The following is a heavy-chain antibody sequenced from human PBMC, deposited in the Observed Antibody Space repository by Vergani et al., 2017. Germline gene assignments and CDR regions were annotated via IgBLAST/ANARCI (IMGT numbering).Heavy chain of an antibody. CDR1: GFTFSSYS. CDR3: ARKGGWSSSWEFDY. CDR2: ISSSSSYI. V-gene: IGHV3-21*01. Sequence: VQLVESGGGVVQPGRSLRLSCAASGFTFSSYSMNWVRQAPGKGLEWVSSISSSSSYIYYADSVKGRFTISRDNAKNSLYLQMNSLRAEDTAVYYCARKGGWSSSWEFDYWGQGTLVTVSS. J-gene: IGHJ4*02. D-gene: IGHD6-13*01.